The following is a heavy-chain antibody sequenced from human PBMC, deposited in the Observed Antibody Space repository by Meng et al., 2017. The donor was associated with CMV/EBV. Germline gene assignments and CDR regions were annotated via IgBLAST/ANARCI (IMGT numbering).Heavy chain of an antibody. J-gene: IGHJ6*02. CDR2: ISSSGSTI. CDR3: ARSYYQSRGSYRGLYYYYYGMDV. Sequence: GESLKISCAASGFTFSDYYMSWIRQAPGKGLEWVSYISSSGSTIYYADSVKGRFTISRDNAKNSLYLQMNSLRAEDTAVYYCARSYYQSRGSYRGLYYYYYGMDVWGQGTTVTVSS. CDR1: GFTFSDYY. D-gene: IGHD3-16*02. V-gene: IGHV3-11*04.